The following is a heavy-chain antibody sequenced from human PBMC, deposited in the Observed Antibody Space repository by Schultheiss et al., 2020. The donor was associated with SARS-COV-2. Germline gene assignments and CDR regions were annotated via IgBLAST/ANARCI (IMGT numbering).Heavy chain of an antibody. D-gene: IGHD3-10*01. CDR1: GFTFSSYG. Sequence: GGSLRLSCAASGFTFSSYGMHWVRQAPGKGLEWVAVTWYDGSNNYYADSVKGRFTISRDNSKNTLYLQMNSLRADDTAVYYCARDPGAPNGMDVWGQGTTVTVSS. CDR3: ARDPGAPNGMDV. J-gene: IGHJ6*02. V-gene: IGHV3-33*01. CDR2: TWYDGSNN.